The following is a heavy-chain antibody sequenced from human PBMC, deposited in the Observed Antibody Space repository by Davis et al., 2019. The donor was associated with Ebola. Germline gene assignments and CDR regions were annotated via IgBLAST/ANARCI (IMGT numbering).Heavy chain of an antibody. Sequence: GESLKISCAASGLVFGSYWMHWVRQAPGKGLVWVSRINADGSSTTYADSVRGRFTVSRDNAKNTLYLQMNSLRVEDTAVYYCARGTIFDYYFYMDVWGTGTTVIVSS. D-gene: IGHD3-3*01. CDR1: GLVFGSYW. J-gene: IGHJ6*03. CDR3: ARGTIFDYYFYMDV. V-gene: IGHV3-74*01. CDR2: INADGSST.